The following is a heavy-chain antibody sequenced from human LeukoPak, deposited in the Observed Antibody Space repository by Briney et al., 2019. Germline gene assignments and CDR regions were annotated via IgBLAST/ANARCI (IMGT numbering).Heavy chain of an antibody. CDR3: ARDRSNCFDP. V-gene: IGHV3-30-3*01. CDR2: ISYDGSNK. D-gene: IGHD3-10*01. Sequence: GGSLRLSCAASGFTFNTYIMHRVRQAPGKGLEWVAFISYDGSNKYADSVKGRFTISRDNSKSTLYLQMNSLRAEDTAVYYCARDRSNCFDPWGQGTLVIVSS. J-gene: IGHJ5*02. CDR1: GFTFNTYI.